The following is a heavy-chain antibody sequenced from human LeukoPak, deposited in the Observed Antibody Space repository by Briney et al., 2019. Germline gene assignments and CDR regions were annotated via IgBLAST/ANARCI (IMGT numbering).Heavy chain of an antibody. CDR2: IYYSGST. J-gene: IGHJ3*02. Sequence: XXTCTXXGGSXSXXYWSWIXQPPGXGLXXVGXIYYSGSTNYNPSLKSRVTISVDTSKNQFSLKLSSVTAADTAVYYCARERPPSEYSSSGAFDIWGQGTMVTVSS. D-gene: IGHD6-6*01. CDR1: GGSXSXXY. CDR3: ARERPPSEYSSSGAFDI. V-gene: IGHV4-59*01.